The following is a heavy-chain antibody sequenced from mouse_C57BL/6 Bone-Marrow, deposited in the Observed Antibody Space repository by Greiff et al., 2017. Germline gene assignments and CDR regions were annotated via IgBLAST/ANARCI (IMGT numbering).Heavy chain of an antibody. Sequence: QVQLKQSGPGLVQPSQSLSITCTVSGFSLTSYGVHWVRQSPGKGLEWLGVIWRGGSTDYNAAFMSRLSITKDNSKSQVFFKMNSLQADDTAIYYCAKKGGNYRYYYAMDYWGQGTSVTVSS. D-gene: IGHD2-1*01. CDR1: GFSLTSYG. CDR2: IWRGGST. J-gene: IGHJ4*01. CDR3: AKKGGNYRYYYAMDY. V-gene: IGHV2-5*01.